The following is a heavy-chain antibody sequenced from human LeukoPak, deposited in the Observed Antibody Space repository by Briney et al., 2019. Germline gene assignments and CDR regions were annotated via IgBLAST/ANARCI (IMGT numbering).Heavy chain of an antibody. CDR2: MNPNSGNT. CDR3: ARGAGYSSGWSIYAFDI. V-gene: IGHV1-8*01. J-gene: IGHJ3*02. CDR1: GYTFTSYD. D-gene: IGHD6-19*01. Sequence: AASVKVSCKASGYTFTSYDINWVRQATGQGLEWMGWMNPNSGNTGYAQKFQGRVTMTRNTSISTAYMELGSLRSEDTAVYYCARGAGYSSGWSIYAFDIWGQGTMVTVSS.